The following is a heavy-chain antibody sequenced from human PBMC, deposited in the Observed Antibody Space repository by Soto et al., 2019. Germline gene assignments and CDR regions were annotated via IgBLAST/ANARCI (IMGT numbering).Heavy chain of an antibody. D-gene: IGHD2-15*01. CDR1: GYTFTSYA. CDR2: INAGNGNT. Sequence: QVQLVQSGAEVKKPGASVKVSCKASGYTFTSYAMHWVRQAPGQRLEWMGWINAGNGNTKYSQKFQGRVTITRDTSASTAYMELSSLRSEDTAVYYCARGYCSGGSCYSFGRYFDYWGQGTLVTVSS. J-gene: IGHJ4*02. CDR3: ARGYCSGGSCYSFGRYFDY. V-gene: IGHV1-3*01.